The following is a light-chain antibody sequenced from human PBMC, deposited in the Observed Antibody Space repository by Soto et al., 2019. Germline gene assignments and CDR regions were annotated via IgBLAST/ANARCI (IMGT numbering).Light chain of an antibody. CDR2: GGS. V-gene: IGKV1-12*01. CDR1: QDINTW. CDR3: QQTNSFPLT. J-gene: IGKJ4*02. Sequence: DIQMTQSPSSVSASVGDRVTITCRASQDINTWLTWYQQRPGKAPKLLIYGGSTLQPGVPSRFSGSGSGTYFILTISSMQPEDFATYYCQQTNSFPLTFGGGTKVEIK.